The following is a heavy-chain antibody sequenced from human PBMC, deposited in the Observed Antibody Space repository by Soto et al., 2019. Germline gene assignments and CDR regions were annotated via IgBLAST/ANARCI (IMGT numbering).Heavy chain of an antibody. CDR3: ATETSTWGC. D-gene: IGHD7-27*01. CDR2: IKQDGSEK. Sequence: EVQLVESGGGLVQPGESLRLSCVASGFALSNYWINWVRQAPGKGLEWVANIKQDGSEKNYVDSVKGRFTISRDNARNSLYLQMNSVRAEDTDAYYCATETSTWGCWGQGTLVTVSS. V-gene: IGHV3-7*05. J-gene: IGHJ4*02. CDR1: GFALSNYW.